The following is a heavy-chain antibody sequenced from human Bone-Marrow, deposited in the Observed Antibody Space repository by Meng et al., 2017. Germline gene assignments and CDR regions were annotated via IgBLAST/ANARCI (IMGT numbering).Heavy chain of an antibody. CDR2: INHSGST. CDR1: GGSISSGSYW. V-gene: IGHV4-61*10. CDR3: ASRKPRGTYYYDSSGYYLDY. J-gene: IGHJ4*02. D-gene: IGHD3-22*01. Sequence: SETLSLTCTVSGGSISSGSYWWSWIRQPAGKRLEWIGEINHSGSTNYNPSLKSRVTILVDTSKNQFSLKLSSVTAADTAVYYCASRKPRGTYYYDSSGYYLDYWGQGTLVTVSS.